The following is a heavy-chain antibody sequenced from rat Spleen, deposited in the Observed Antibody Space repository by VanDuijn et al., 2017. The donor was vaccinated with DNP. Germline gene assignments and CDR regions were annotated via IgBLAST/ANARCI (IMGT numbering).Heavy chain of an antibody. Sequence: EVQLVESGGGLVRPGNSLKLSCAASGFTFSDYNMAWVRQAPKKGLEWVATIFTSGNRAFYQDSVEGRFTISRDNAKSRLYLQMNSLKSEDTATYYCAGQGANLPFDYWGQGVMVTVSS. CDR2: IFTSGNRA. CDR1: GFTFSDYN. V-gene: IGHV5S10*01. CDR3: AGQGANLPFDY. D-gene: IGHD5-1*01. J-gene: IGHJ2*01.